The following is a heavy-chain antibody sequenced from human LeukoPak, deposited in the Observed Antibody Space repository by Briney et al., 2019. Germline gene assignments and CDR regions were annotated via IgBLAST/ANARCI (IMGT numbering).Heavy chain of an antibody. D-gene: IGHD1-26*01. CDR2: IKHDGSEK. J-gene: IGHJ4*02. CDR3: AKDGGTHFDH. V-gene: IGHV3-7*01. Sequence: GGSLRLSCAASGFTVSSNDMSWVRQALGKGLECVASIKHDGSEKYYVDSVKGRFTVSRDNAKNSLTLHTNTLRADDTAVYYCAKDGGTHFDHWGQGTLVTVSS. CDR1: GFTVSSND.